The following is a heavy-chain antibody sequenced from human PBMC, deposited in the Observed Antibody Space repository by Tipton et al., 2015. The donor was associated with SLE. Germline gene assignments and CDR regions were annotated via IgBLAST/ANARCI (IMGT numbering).Heavy chain of an antibody. D-gene: IGHD3-3*01. V-gene: IGHV3-23*01. CDR3: AKDRAYYDFWSGYWANWFDP. CDR2: ISGSGGST. J-gene: IGHJ5*02. Sequence: SLRLSCAASGFTFSSYGMSWVRQAPGKGLEWVSAISGSGGSTYYADSVKGRFTISRDNSKNTLYLQMNSLRAEDTAVYYCAKDRAYYDFWSGYWANWFDPWGQGTLVTVSS. CDR1: GFTFSSYG.